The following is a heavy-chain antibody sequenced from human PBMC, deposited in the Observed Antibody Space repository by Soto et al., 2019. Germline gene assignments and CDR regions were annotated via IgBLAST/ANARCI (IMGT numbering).Heavy chain of an antibody. J-gene: IGHJ4*02. Sequence: GGSLRLSCAASGFTFSSYGMHWVRQAPGKGLEWVAVISYDGSNKYYADSVKGRFTISRDNSKNTLYLQMNSLRAEDTAVYYCATEYSSSWSFLFDYWGQGTLVTVSS. V-gene: IGHV3-30*03. CDR1: GFTFSSYG. CDR2: ISYDGSNK. CDR3: ATEYSSSWSFLFDY. D-gene: IGHD6-13*01.